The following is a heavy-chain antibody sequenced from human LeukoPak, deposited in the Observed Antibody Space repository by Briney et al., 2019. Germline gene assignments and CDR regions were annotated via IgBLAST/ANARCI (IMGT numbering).Heavy chain of an antibody. Sequence: GGSLRLSCVASGFTFSRYVMHWVRQAPGKGLVWVSRIYSDGSKTNSAESAKGRFTIYRNNAKNTMFLQKNNLRAEDTAVEYCCKARVGASVVGPAVGFWGQGTLVTVSS. CDR3: CKARVGASVVGPAVGF. J-gene: IGHJ4*02. D-gene: IGHD2-2*01. CDR1: GFTFSRYV. CDR2: IYSDGSKT. V-gene: IGHV3-74*01.